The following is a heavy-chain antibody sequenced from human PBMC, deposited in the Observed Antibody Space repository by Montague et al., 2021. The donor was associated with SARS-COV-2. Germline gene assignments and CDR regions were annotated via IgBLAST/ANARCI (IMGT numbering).Heavy chain of an antibody. V-gene: IGHV3-30*04. J-gene: IGHJ3*02. Sequence: SLRLSWAASGFTFSSYAMHWVRQAPGKGLEWVAVISYDGSNKYYADSVKGRFTISRDNSKNTLYLQMNSLRAEDTAVYYCARVRSSPGELLWFGELKTGAFDIWGQGTMVTVSS. CDR2: ISYDGSNK. D-gene: IGHD3-10*01. CDR1: GFTFSSYA. CDR3: ARVRSSPGELLWFGELKTGAFDI.